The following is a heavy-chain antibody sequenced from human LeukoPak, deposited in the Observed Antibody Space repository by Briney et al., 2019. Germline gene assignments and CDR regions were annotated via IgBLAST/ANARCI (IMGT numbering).Heavy chain of an antibody. D-gene: IGHD1-26*01. CDR3: ARDSGSFYFDY. CDR2: IWYDGSNK. J-gene: IGHJ4*02. V-gene: IGHV3-33*01. Sequence: PGGSLRLSCAASGFTFSSYGMHWVRQAPGKGLEWVAVIWYDGSNKYYADFVKGRFTISRDNSKNTLYLQMNSLRAEDTAVYYCARDSGSFYFDYWGQGTLVTVSS. CDR1: GFTFSSYG.